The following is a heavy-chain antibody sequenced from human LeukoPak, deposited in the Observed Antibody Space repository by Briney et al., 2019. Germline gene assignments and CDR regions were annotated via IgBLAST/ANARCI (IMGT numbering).Heavy chain of an antibody. D-gene: IGHD6-13*01. V-gene: IGHV4-61*02. CDR3: ASRHSKQQPYYYYMDI. J-gene: IGHJ6*03. CDR2: IYSNGDT. CDR1: GDSISSGSYY. Sequence: PSETLSLTCTVSGDSISSGSYYWSWIRQPAGKGLEWIGRIYSNGDTKFNPSLKSRVTISLDTSKNQFSLKLSSATAADTAVYYCASRHSKQQPYYYYMDIWGKGTTVTASS.